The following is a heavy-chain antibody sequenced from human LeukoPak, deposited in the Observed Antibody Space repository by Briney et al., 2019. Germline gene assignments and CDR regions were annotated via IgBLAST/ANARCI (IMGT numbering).Heavy chain of an antibody. V-gene: IGHV3-21*01. D-gene: IGHD2-15*01. CDR2: ISSSSTYI. CDR1: GFTFSAYY. CDR3: ARGKWSTRH. J-gene: IGHJ4*02. Sequence: PGVSLRLSCAASGFTFSAYYMHWVRQAPGMGLEWVSSISSSSTYINYADSVKGRFTISRDNAKNSLYLQMNRLRAEDTAVYYCARGKWSTRHWGQGTLVTVSS.